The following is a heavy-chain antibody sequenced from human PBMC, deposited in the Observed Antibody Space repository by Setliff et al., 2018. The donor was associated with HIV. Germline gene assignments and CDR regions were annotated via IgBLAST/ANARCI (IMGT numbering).Heavy chain of an antibody. Sequence: PSETLSLTCSVSGGSIKSDLYYWTWIRQHPGEGLECMGYIYYSGSAYYNPSLKSRVIMSVDTSKSQFSLNLTSVTAADTAVYYCAREGSSISPIPLWGQGTLVTVS. J-gene: IGHJ4*02. V-gene: IGHV4-31*03. CDR2: IYYSGSA. CDR3: AREGSSISPIPL. CDR1: GGSIKSDLYY. D-gene: IGHD2-2*01.